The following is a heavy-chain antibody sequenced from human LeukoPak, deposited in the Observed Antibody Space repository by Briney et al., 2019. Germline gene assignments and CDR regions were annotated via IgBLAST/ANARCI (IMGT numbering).Heavy chain of an antibody. CDR1: GYNFTSYW. Sequence: PGESLKISCKGSGYNFTSYWIGWVRQMPGKGLEWMGIIYPGDSDTRYSPSFQGQVIISADKSISTAYLQWSSLKASDTAMYYCARRYCSSTSCYAGSDYWGRGTLVTVSS. J-gene: IGHJ4*02. CDR2: IYPGDSDT. CDR3: ARRYCSSTSCYAGSDY. V-gene: IGHV5-51*01. D-gene: IGHD2-2*01.